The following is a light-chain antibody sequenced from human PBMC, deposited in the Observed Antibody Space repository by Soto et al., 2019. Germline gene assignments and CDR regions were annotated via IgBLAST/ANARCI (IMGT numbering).Light chain of an antibody. V-gene: IGKV1-5*01. CDR3: QQYETFSGT. Sequence: DIQMPQSLSTMSASVGDSVTITGRASQTISGWLAWYQQKPGEAPKLLIYDASALPRGVPSRFSGSGSGTKFTLTIASLQPDEFATYYCQQYETFSGTFGPVTRLEI. J-gene: IGKJ5*01. CDR1: QTISGW. CDR2: DAS.